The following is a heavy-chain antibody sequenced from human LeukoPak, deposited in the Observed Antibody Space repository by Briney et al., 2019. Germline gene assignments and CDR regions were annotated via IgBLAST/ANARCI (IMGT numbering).Heavy chain of an antibody. CDR3: ARAFGEFPLDY. Sequence: GGSLRLSCAASGFTFSSYSMNWVRQAPGKGLEWVSSISSSSYIYYADSVKGRFTISRDNAKNSLYLQMNSLRAEDTAVYYCARAFGEFPLDYWGQGTLVTASS. CDR2: ISSSSYI. CDR1: GFTFSSYS. V-gene: IGHV3-21*01. J-gene: IGHJ4*02. D-gene: IGHD3-10*01.